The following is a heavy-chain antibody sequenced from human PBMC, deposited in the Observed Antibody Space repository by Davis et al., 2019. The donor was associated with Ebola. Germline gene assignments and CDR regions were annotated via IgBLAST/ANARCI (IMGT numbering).Heavy chain of an antibody. V-gene: IGHV4-61*02. CDR2: IYTSGST. Sequence: SETLSLTCTVSGGSISSGSYYWSWIRQPAGKGLEWIGRIYTSGSTNYNPSLKSRVTMSVDTSKNQFSLKLSSVTAADTAVYYCAREYFQTWFDPWGQGTLVTVSS. CDR1: GGSISSGSYY. CDR3: AREYFQTWFDP. D-gene: IGHD3-9*01. J-gene: IGHJ5*02.